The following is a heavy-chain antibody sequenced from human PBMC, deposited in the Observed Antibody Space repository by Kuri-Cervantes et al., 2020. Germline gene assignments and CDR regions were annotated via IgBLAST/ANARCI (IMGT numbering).Heavy chain of an antibody. CDR3: ARGSVGSGWYSTRGRCYMDV. CDR2: INPNSGGT. D-gene: IGHD6-19*01. CDR1: GYTFTGYY. J-gene: IGHJ6*03. V-gene: IGHV1-2*04. Sequence: ASVKVSCKASGYTFTGYYMHWVRQAPGQGLEWMGWINPNSGGTNYAQKFQGWVTMTRDTSISTAYMELSRLRSDDTAVYYCARGSVGSGWYSTRGRCYMDVWGKGTTVTVSS.